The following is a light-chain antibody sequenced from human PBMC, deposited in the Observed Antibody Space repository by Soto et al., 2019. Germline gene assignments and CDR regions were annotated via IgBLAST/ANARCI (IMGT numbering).Light chain of an antibody. CDR3: TSYASSTTVL. V-gene: IGLV2-14*01. CDR1: SSDVGGYNY. Sequence: QSALTQPASVSGSPGQSITISCTGTSSDVGGYNYVSWYQQSPGKAPKLMIYEVSNRPSGVSYRFSGSKSGNTASLTISGLQAEDEADYYCTSYASSTTVLFGGGTKLTVL. J-gene: IGLJ2*01. CDR2: EVS.